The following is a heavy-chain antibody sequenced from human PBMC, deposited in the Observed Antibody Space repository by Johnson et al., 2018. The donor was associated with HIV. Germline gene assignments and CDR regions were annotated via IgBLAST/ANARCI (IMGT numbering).Heavy chain of an antibody. CDR3: ARDRRARLPLYAFDI. J-gene: IGHJ3*02. V-gene: IGHV3-73*01. CDR2: IRSKANSYAT. Sequence: EVQLVESGGGVVKPGGSLRLSCAASGFTFDDYAMHWVRQAPGKGLEWVGRIRSKANSYATAYAASVKGRFTISRDNAKNTLYLQMNSLRAEDTAVYYCARDRRARLPLYAFDIWGQVTMVTVSS. CDR1: GFTFDDYA. D-gene: IGHD6-6*01.